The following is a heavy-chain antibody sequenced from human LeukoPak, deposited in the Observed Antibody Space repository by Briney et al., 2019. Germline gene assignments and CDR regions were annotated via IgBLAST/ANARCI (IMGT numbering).Heavy chain of an antibody. D-gene: IGHD1-14*01. Sequence: PGRSLRLSCAASGFTFRSYGMHWVRQAPGKGLEWVAVIWYDGSNKYYADSVKGRFTISRDNSKNTLYLQMNSLRAEDTAVYYCARDNPADDYYYGMDVWGKGTTVTVSS. CDR3: ARDNPADDYYYGMDV. CDR2: IWYDGSNK. J-gene: IGHJ6*04. CDR1: GFTFRSYG. V-gene: IGHV3-33*01.